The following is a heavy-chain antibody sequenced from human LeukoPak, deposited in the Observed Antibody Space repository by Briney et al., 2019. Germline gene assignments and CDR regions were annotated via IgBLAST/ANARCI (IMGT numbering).Heavy chain of an antibody. V-gene: IGHV4-59*01. CDR2: IYYSGST. CDR3: ASWPNCSGGSCYYYYGMDV. CDR1: GGSISSYY. J-gene: IGHJ6*04. Sequence: SETLSLTCTVSGGSISSYYWSWIRQPPGKGLEWIGYIYYSGSTNYNPSLKSRVTISVDTSKNQFSLKLSSVTAADKAVYYCASWPNCSGGSCYYYYGMDVWGKGTTVTVSS. D-gene: IGHD2-15*01.